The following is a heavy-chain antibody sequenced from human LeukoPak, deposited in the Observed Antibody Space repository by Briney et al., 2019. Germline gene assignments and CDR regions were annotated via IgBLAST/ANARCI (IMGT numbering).Heavy chain of an antibody. CDR3: ARGRGSSARLGYYYYYIDV. V-gene: IGHV7-4-1*02. CDR2: INTNTGNP. D-gene: IGHD1-26*01. Sequence: GASVKVSCKVSGYTLTELSMHWVRQAPGQGLEWMGWINTNTGNPTYAQGFTGRFVFSLETSVSTSYLQISSLKAEDTAVYYCARGRGSSARLGYYYYYIDVWGKGTTVTVSS. CDR1: GYTLTELS. J-gene: IGHJ6*03.